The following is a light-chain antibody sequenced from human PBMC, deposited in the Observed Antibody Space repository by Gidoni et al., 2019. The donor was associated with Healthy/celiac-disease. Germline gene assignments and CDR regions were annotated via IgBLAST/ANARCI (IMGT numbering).Light chain of an antibody. V-gene: IGLV2-23*01. CDR3: CSYAGSSTWV. CDR2: EGS. J-gene: IGLJ3*02. CDR1: SSDVGSYNL. Sequence: QSALTPPSSVSVTPGQSIPIPCTGTSSDVGSYNLVCWYQQHPGKAPKLMIYEGSKRPSGVSNRFSGSKSGNTASLTISGLQAEDEADYYCCSYAGSSTWVFGGGTKLTVL.